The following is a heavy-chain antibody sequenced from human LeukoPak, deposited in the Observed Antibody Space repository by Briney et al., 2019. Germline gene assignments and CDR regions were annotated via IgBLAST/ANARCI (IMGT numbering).Heavy chain of an antibody. CDR3: AGRGRELIGYYHNMDV. V-gene: IGHV4-39*01. Sequence: SETLSLTCTVSGASISSSSYYWAWIRQSPGKGLEWIGSVYYSGRTYQNPSLKSRVTISIDTSKNQFSLKLSSVTAADTAVYYCAGRGRELIGYYHNMDVWGKGTTVTVSS. CDR1: GASISSSSYY. D-gene: IGHD1-26*01. CDR2: VYYSGRT. J-gene: IGHJ6*03.